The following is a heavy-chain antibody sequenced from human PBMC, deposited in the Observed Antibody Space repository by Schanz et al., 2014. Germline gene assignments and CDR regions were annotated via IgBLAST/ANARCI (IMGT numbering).Heavy chain of an antibody. Sequence: EAQVVESGGGLVKPGGSLRLSCVASGFTFSSYSMNWVRQAPGKGLECVSIIYSDGSTYYVDSVKGRFIISRDNSKNTVYLQMNSLRAEDTAVYYCARGRSLGWCDYWGQGTLVTVSS. J-gene: IGHJ4*02. D-gene: IGHD2-21*01. CDR1: GFTFSSYS. CDR3: ARGRSLGWCDY. V-gene: IGHV3-66*01. CDR2: IYSDGST.